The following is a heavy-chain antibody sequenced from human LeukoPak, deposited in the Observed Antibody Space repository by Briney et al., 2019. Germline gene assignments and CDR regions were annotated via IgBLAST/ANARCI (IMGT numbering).Heavy chain of an antibody. CDR2: IYYSGST. J-gene: IGHJ4*02. Sequence: SETLSLTCTVSGVSISSGGYFWRWLRQHPGRGLGWIGYIYYSGSTYYNPSLKSRVTISVDTSKNQFSLKPSSVTAADTAVYDCGGEYCSSTSCPDYWGQGTLVTVSS. CDR3: GGEYCSSTSCPDY. V-gene: IGHV4-31*02. CDR1: GVSISSGGYF. D-gene: IGHD2-2*01.